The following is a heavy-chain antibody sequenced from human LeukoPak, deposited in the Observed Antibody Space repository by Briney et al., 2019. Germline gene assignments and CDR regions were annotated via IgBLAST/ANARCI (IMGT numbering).Heavy chain of an antibody. CDR3: ASEVRFGGAFDI. D-gene: IGHD4-23*01. CDR1: GGTLRSYA. CDR2: IIPIFGTA. Sequence: SEKVSCKASGGTLRSYAISWVRQAPGQGHEWMGGIIPIFGTANYAQKFQGRVTITADKSTSTAYMELSSLRSEDTAVYYCASEVRFGGAFDIWGQGTMVTVSS. V-gene: IGHV1-69*06. J-gene: IGHJ3*02.